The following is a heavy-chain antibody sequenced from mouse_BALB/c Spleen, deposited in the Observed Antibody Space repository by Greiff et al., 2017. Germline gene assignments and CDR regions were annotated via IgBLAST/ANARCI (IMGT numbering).Heavy chain of an antibody. CDR2: INPSTGYT. Sequence: QVQLKESGAELAKPGASVKMSCKASGYTFTSYWMHWVKQRPGQGLEWIGYINPSTGYTEYNQKFKDKATLTADKSSSTAYMQLSSLTSEDSAVYYCARFYDGYFDVWGAGTTVTVSS. CDR1: GYTFTSYW. J-gene: IGHJ1*01. CDR3: ARFYDGYFDV. V-gene: IGHV1-7*01. D-gene: IGHD2-3*01.